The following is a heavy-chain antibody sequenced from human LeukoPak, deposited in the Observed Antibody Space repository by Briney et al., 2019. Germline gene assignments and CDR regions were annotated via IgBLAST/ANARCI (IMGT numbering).Heavy chain of an antibody. CDR1: GFTFSSYS. CDR3: ARNRGYSYGYVSGGPNWFDP. J-gene: IGHJ5*02. V-gene: IGHV3-48*01. Sequence: HPGGSLRLSCAASGFTFSSYSMNWVRQAPGKGLEWVSYISSSSSTIYYADSVKGRFTISRDNAKNSLYLQMNSLRAEDTAVYYCARNRGYSYGYVSGGPNWFDPWGQGTLVTVSS. CDR2: ISSSSSTI. D-gene: IGHD5-18*01.